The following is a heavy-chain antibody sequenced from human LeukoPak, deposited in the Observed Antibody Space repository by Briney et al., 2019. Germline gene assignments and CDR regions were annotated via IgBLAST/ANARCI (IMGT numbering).Heavy chain of an antibody. CDR3: ARLSGYSYGYGYFDY. CDR2: IYYSGST. Sequence: SETLSLTCTVSGGSISSYYWSWIRQPPGKGLEWIGYIYYSGSTNYNPSLKSRVTISVDTSKNRFSLKLSSVTAADTAVYYCARLSGYSYGYGYFDYWGQGTLVTVSS. J-gene: IGHJ4*02. CDR1: GGSISSYY. V-gene: IGHV4-59*08. D-gene: IGHD5-18*01.